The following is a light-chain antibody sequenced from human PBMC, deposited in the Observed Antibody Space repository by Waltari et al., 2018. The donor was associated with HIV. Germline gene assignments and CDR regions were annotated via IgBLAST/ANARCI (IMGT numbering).Light chain of an antibody. CDR1: SSAVWSSNL. V-gene: IGLV2-23*01. J-gene: IGLJ3*02. CDR2: ERS. CDR3: CAYADKYTWV. Sequence: QSALTQPASVSGSPGPASTISCTGTSSAVWSSNLVPWYQQHPGKATTPMIDERSKRASWVSNRFSGSKSGNTASLTISGLQAEDEAYYYCCAYADKYTWVFGGGTKLTVL.